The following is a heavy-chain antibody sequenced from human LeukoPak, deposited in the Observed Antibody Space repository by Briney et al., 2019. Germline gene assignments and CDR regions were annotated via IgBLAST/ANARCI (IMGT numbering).Heavy chain of an antibody. CDR1: GGSISSYY. D-gene: IGHD6-6*01. V-gene: IGHV4-4*07. J-gene: IGHJ4*02. CDR3: AKEGIYSSSSYFDC. Sequence: SETLSLTCTVSGGSISSYYWSWIRQPAGKGLEWIGRIYTSGSTNYNPSLKSRVTMSVDTSKNQFSLKLSSVTAADTAVYYCAKEGIYSSSSYFDCWGPGTLVTVSS. CDR2: IYTSGST.